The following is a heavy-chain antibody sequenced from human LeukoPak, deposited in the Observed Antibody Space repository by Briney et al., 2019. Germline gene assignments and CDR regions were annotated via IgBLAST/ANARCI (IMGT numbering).Heavy chain of an antibody. Sequence: SETLSLTCAVSGGSISSSNWWSWVRQPPGKGLEWIGEIYHSGSTNYNPSLKSRVTISVDESKNQFSLKLSSVTAADTAVYYCARAGRYCSGGSCYSFDYWGQGTLVTVSS. D-gene: IGHD2-15*01. V-gene: IGHV4-4*02. J-gene: IGHJ4*02. CDR3: ARAGRYCSGGSCYSFDY. CDR1: GGSISSSNW. CDR2: IYHSGST.